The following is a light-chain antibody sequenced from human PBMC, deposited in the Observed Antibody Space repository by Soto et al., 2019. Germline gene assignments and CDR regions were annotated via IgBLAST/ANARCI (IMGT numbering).Light chain of an antibody. CDR2: DAS. J-gene: IGKJ3*01. CDR1: QSVSTN. Sequence: IVMTQSPATLSGSPGERATLSCRASQSVSTNLAWYQQKPGQAPRLLIYDASTRATGIPGRFRGSGSGTEFTLTTSSLQSEDVAVYFCQQYSNWPPFTFGPGTKVDIK. CDR3: QQYSNWPPFT. V-gene: IGKV3-15*01.